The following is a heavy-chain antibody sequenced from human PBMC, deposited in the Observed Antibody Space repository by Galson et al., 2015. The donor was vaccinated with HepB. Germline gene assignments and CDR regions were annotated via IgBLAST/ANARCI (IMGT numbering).Heavy chain of an antibody. Sequence: SLRLSCAASGFTFSKYDMSWVRQTPGKGLEWVSGISGSGSGTYYADSVKGRFIISRDNSENMVYLQMSTLRAEDTAVYYCTREGRVKSPDYWGQGALVTVSS. CDR3: TREGRVKSPDY. V-gene: IGHV3-23*01. CDR2: ISGSGSGT. D-gene: IGHD2-15*01. CDR1: GFTFSKYD. J-gene: IGHJ4*02.